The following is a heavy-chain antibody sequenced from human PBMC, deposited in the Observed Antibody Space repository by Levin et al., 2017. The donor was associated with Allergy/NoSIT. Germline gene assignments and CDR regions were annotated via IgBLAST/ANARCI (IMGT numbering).Heavy chain of an antibody. J-gene: IGHJ5*02. CDR1: GGSISSGDYY. CDR2: IYYSGST. D-gene: IGHD4-23*01. V-gene: IGHV4-30-4*01. Sequence: PSETLSLTCTVSGGSISSGDYYWSWIRQPPGKGLEWIGYIYYSGSTYYNPSLKSRVTISVDTSKNQFSLKLSSVTAADTAVYYCARVSEFLVGDGGGFDPWGQGTLVTVSS. CDR3: ARVSEFLVGDGGGFDP.